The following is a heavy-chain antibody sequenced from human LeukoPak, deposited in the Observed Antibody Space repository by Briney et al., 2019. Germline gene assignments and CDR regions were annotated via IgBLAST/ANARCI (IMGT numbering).Heavy chain of an antibody. CDR2: ISGSGSYT. CDR3: ARGESFSSGWPYYFDF. V-gene: IGHV3-11*05. Sequence: PGGSLRLSCAASGFTFSDDYMNWIRQAPGKGLEWVSDISGSGSYTNYADSVKGRFTISRDNAKNSLYLQMNSLRAEDTAVYYCARGESFSSGWPYYFDFWGQGALVTVSS. CDR1: GFTFSDDY. D-gene: IGHD6-19*01. J-gene: IGHJ4*02.